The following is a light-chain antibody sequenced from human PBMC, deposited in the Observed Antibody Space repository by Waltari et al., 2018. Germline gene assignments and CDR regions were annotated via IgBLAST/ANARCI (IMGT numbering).Light chain of an antibody. CDR1: QGISRY. J-gene: IGKJ4*01. CDR2: GAS. Sequence: AIRITQSPSSLSASTGDRVTITCRASQGISRYLAWYQQKPGKAPKILIYGASTLQSGVPSRFSGSGSGTDFTLTISCLQSEDFATYYCQQYHNYPFFGGGTRVEIK. CDR3: QQYHNYPF. V-gene: IGKV1-8*01.